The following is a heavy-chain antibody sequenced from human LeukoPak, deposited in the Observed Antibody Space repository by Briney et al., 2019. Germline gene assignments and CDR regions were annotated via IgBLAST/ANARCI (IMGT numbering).Heavy chain of an antibody. V-gene: IGHV3-30*02. CDR1: GFTFSSYG. CDR2: IRYDGSNK. D-gene: IGHD1-26*01. CDR3: AKREWELLGDYFDY. J-gene: IGHJ4*02. Sequence: GGSLRLSCAASGFTFSSYGMHWVRQAPGKGLEWVAFIRYDGSNKYYADSVKGRFTISRDNSKNTLYLQINSLRAEDTAVYYCAKREWELLGDYFDYWGQGTLVTVSS.